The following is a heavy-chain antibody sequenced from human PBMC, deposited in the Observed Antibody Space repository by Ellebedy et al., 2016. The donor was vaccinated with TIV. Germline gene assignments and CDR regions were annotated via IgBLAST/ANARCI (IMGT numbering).Heavy chain of an antibody. CDR3: ASLEMATILDAFDI. J-gene: IGHJ3*02. CDR2: INHSGST. Sequence: MPSETLSLTCAVYGGSFSGYYWSWIRQPPGKGLEWIGEINHSGSTNYNPSLKSRVTISVDTSKNQFSLKLRSLIAADTAVYYCASLEMATILDAFDIWGQGTKVTVSS. V-gene: IGHV4-34*01. D-gene: IGHD5-24*01. CDR1: GGSFSGYY.